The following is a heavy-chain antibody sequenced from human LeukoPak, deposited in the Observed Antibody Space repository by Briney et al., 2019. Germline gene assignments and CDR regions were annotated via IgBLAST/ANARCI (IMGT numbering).Heavy chain of an antibody. CDR1: GGSISSSSYY. D-gene: IGHD3-10*01. J-gene: IGHJ6*03. CDR3: AGLAVFWVRGVITLYYYYYMDV. CDR2: IYYSGST. Sequence: SETLSLTCTVSGGSISSSSYYWGWIRQPPGKGLEWIGSIYYSGSTYYNPSLKSRVTISVDTSKNQFSLKLSSVTAADTAVYYCAGLAVFWVRGVITLYYYYYMDVWGKGTTVTISS. V-gene: IGHV4-39*07.